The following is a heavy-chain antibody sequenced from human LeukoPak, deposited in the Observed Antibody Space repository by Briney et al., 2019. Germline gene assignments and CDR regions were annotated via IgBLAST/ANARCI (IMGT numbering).Heavy chain of an antibody. V-gene: IGHV4-59*01. CDR1: GGSISNYY. Sequence: SETLSLTCTISGGSISNYYWNWIRQPPGKGLEWVGYIFYTGGTNYNPSLKSRVAISEDTSKNQFSLKLTSVTAADTAVYYCARASWAYSPFDSWGQGTLVTVSS. D-gene: IGHD2-21*01. CDR2: IFYTGGT. CDR3: ARASWAYSPFDS. J-gene: IGHJ4*02.